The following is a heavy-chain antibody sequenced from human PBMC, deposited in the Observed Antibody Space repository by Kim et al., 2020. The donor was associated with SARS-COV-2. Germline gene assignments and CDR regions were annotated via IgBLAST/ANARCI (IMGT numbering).Heavy chain of an antibody. Sequence: YAQGFTGRFVFSLDTSVSTAYLQISSLKAEDTAVYYCARDQVTREGRFDYWGQGTLVTVSS. J-gene: IGHJ4*02. D-gene: IGHD1-1*01. V-gene: IGHV7-4-1*02. CDR3: ARDQVTREGRFDY.